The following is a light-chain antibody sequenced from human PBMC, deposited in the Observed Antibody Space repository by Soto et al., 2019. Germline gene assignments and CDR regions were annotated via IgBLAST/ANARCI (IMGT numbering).Light chain of an antibody. CDR2: GNS. CDR3: QSYDSSLSGFYV. Sequence: QSVLTQPPSVSGAPGQRVTISCTWSSSNIGAGYDVHWYQHLPGTAPKLLIFGNSNRPSGVPDRFSGSKSGTSASLAITGLQAEDEADYYCQSYDSSLSGFYVFGTGTKLTVL. CDR1: SSNIGAGYD. V-gene: IGLV1-40*01. J-gene: IGLJ1*01.